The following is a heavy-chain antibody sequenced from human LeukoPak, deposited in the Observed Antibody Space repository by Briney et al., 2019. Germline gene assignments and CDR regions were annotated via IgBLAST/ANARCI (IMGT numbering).Heavy chain of an antibody. J-gene: IGHJ2*01. V-gene: IGHV1-2*02. CDR1: GYSFTGYY. CDR3: ARSLLGELRRPNWYFDL. D-gene: IGHD1-26*01. Sequence: GASVKVSCKASGYSFTGYYMHWVRQAPGQGLEGMGWINPNSGGTNYAQKFQGRVTMTRDTSISTAYMELSRLRSDDTAVYYCARSLLGELRRPNWYFDLWGRGTLVTVSS. CDR2: INPNSGGT.